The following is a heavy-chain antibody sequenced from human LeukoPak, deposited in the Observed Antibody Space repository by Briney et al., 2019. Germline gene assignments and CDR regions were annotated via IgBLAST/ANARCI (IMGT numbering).Heavy chain of an antibody. CDR3: GRDEVGATTEFDS. J-gene: IGHJ4*02. D-gene: IGHD1-26*01. CDR1: GFTFSSYE. CDR2: ISPSGDNI. V-gene: IGHV3-48*03. Sequence: PSGGSLRLSCAASGFTFSSYEMNWVRQAPGKGLEWVSYISPSGDNIFYADSVKGRFTTSRDNAKNSLYLQMNSLRAEDTAVYYCGRDEVGATTEFDSWGQGALVTVSS.